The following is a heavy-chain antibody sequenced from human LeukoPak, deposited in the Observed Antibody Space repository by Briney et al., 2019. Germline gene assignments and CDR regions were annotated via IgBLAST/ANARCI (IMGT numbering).Heavy chain of an antibody. CDR2: IYTSGGT. Sequence: SQTLFLTSPVAAGSLTSGCSYWNWLRHPAGKGLEWIGRIYTSGGTNYNPSLKSRVTISVDTSKNQFSLKLSSVTAADTAVYYCARSWDNGNFVDYWGQGTLVTVSS. D-gene: IGHD1-7*01. CDR1: AGSLTSGCSY. J-gene: IGHJ4*02. V-gene: IGHV4-61*02. CDR3: ARSWDNGNFVDY.